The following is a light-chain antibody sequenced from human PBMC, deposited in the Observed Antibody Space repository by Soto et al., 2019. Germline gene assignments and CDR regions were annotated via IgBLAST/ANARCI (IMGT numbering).Light chain of an antibody. CDR1: SSNIGSNY. J-gene: IGLJ2*01. CDR2: RNN. CDR3: AAWDDSRVV. V-gene: IGLV1-47*01. Sequence: QAVVTQPPSASGTPGQRVTISCSGSSSNIGSNYVYWYQQLPGTAPKLLIYRNNQRPSGVPDRFSGSKSGTSASLAISGLRSEDEADYYCAAWDDSRVVFGGGTQLTV.